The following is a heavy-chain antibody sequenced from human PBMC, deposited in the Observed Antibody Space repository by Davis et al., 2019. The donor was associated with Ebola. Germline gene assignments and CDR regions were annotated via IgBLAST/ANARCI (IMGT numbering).Heavy chain of an antibody. Sequence: MPSETLSLTCAVYGGSFTGYQWTWIRQPPGKGLEWIGYIYHSGSTYYNPSLKSRVTISVDRSKNQFSLKLSSVTAADTAVYYCASSGYSYGFDYWGQGTLVTVSS. CDR2: IYHSGST. CDR3: ASSGYSYGFDY. J-gene: IGHJ4*02. D-gene: IGHD5-18*01. V-gene: IGHV4-30-2*01. CDR1: GGSFTGYQ.